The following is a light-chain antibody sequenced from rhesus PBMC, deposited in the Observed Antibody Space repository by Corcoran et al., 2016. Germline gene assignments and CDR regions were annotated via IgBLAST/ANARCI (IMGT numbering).Light chain of an antibody. Sequence: DIQMTQSPSSLSASVGDTVTITCRASQGISSWLAWYQQKPGKAPKLLSYKASSLQSGVPSRFSGSGSGTDFTLTISSLQSEDFATYYCQQYSSRPRTFGQGTKVEIK. CDR2: KAS. V-gene: IGKV1-22*01. J-gene: IGKJ1*01. CDR3: QQYSSRPRT. CDR1: QGISSW.